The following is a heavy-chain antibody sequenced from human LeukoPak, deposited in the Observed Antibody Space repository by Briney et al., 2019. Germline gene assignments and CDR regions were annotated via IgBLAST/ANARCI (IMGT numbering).Heavy chain of an antibody. CDR2: IWYDGSKK. V-gene: IGHV3-33*01. CDR1: GFTFSSYG. D-gene: IGHD4-17*01. Sequence: GGSLRLSCAASGFTFSSYGIHWVRQAPGKGLEWVAVIWYDGSKKYYADSVKGRFTISRDNSKDTLYLQMNSLRVEDTAVYYCARDASDYLTTVTTLRHDAFDIWGQGTMVTVSS. CDR3: ARDASDYLTTVTTLRHDAFDI. J-gene: IGHJ3*02.